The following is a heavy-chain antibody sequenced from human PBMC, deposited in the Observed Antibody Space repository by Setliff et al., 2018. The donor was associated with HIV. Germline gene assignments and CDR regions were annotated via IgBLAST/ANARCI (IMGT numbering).Heavy chain of an antibody. D-gene: IGHD2-15*01. CDR3: ARAMVVVAAPLDAFDI. Sequence: LSLTCTVSGYSISSGYYWGWIRQPPGKGLEWIGSTYHSGSTYYNPSLKSRVTISVDTSKNQFSLKLSSVTAADTAVYYCARAMVVVAAPLDAFDIWGQGTMVTVSS. V-gene: IGHV4-38-2*02. CDR2: TYHSGST. CDR1: GYSISSGYY. J-gene: IGHJ3*02.